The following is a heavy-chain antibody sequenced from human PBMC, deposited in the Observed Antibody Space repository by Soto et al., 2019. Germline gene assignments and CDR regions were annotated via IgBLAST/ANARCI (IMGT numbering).Heavy chain of an antibody. CDR1: GGSISSSSHY. V-gene: IGHV4-39*01. D-gene: IGHD6-13*01. CDR3: ASLSSWYVWWFDP. CDR2: IYYSGST. J-gene: IGHJ5*02. Sequence: PSETLSLTCTVSGGSISSSSHYWGWIRQPPGKGLEWIGSIYYSGSTYYNPSLKSRVTISVDTSKNQFSLKLSSVTAADTAVYYCASLSSWYVWWFDPWGQGTLVTVSS.